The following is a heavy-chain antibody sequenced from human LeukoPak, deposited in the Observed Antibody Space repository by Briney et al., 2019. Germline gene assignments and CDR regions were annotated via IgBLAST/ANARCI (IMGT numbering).Heavy chain of an antibody. CDR1: GFTFDDYA. CDR2: ISWNSGSI. V-gene: IGHV3-9*01. Sequence: GRSLRLSCAASGFTFDDYAMHWVRQAPGKGLEWVSGISWNSGSIGYADSVKGRFTISRDNSKNTPYLQMNSLRAEDTAVYYCAKDHSPRVTPYFDYWGQGTLVTVSS. J-gene: IGHJ4*02. D-gene: IGHD3-10*01. CDR3: AKDHSPRVTPYFDY.